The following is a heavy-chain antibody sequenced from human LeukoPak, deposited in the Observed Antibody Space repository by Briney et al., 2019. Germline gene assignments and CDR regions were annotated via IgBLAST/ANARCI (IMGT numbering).Heavy chain of an antibody. J-gene: IGHJ4*02. D-gene: IGHD2-15*01. CDR1: GGSISSYSYY. V-gene: IGHV4-61*02. CDR3: ARDSPPAYCSGGSCYFDY. CDR2: IYTSGST. Sequence: SETLSLTCTVSGGSISSYSYYWSRIRQPAGKGLEWIGRIYTSGSTDYNPSLKSRVTISRDTSKNEFSLKLSSVTAADTAVYYCARDSPPAYCSGGSCYFDYWGQGTLVTVSS.